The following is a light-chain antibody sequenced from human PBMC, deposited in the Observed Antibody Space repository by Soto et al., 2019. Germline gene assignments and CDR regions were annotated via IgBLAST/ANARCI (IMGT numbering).Light chain of an antibody. CDR2: DDN. Sequence: SYELTQPPSVSVAPGQTARISCGGNDIASKSVHWSQQKPGQAPVLVVYDDNDRPSGIPERFSGSNSGDTATLTISRVEAGDEAEYYCQVWDSSSDHYVFGSGTKVTVL. CDR1: DIASKS. J-gene: IGLJ1*01. CDR3: QVWDSSSDHYV. V-gene: IGLV3-21*02.